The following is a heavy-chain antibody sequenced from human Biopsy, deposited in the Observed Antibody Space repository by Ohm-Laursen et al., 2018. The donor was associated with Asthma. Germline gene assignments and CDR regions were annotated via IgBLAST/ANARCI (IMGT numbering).Heavy chain of an antibody. Sequence: SLRLSCAASGFTFSSYGMDWVRQAPGKGLEWVALMSYDGSIKDYADSVKGRFTISRDNSMNTLYLQMNSLRAEDTAVYYCAKDVVWFRELGGMDVWGHGTTVTVS. J-gene: IGHJ6*02. V-gene: IGHV3-30*18. CDR3: AKDVVWFRELGGMDV. D-gene: IGHD3-10*01. CDR2: MSYDGSIK. CDR1: GFTFSSYG.